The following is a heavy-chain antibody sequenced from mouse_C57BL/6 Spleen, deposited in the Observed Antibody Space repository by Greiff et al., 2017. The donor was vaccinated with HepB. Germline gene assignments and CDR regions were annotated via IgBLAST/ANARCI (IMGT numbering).Heavy chain of an antibody. J-gene: IGHJ2*01. Sequence: EVMLVASGGGLVKPGGSLKLSCAASGFTFSDYGMHWVRQAPEKGLEWVAYISSGSSTISRDNAKNTLFLQMTSLRSEDTAMYYCARPNLDYWGQGTTLTVSS. V-gene: IGHV5-17*01. CDR1: GFTFSDYG. CDR3: ARPNLDY. CDR2: ISSGSS.